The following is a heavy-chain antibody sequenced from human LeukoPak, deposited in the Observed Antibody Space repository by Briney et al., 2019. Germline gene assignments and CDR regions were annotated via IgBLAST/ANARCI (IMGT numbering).Heavy chain of an antibody. J-gene: IGHJ4*02. D-gene: IGHD6-19*01. Sequence: GRSPRLSCAASGFTFSSYAMHWVRQAPGKGLEWVAVISYDGSNKYYADSVKGRFTISRDNAKNSLYLQMNSLRAEDTAVYYCARGGRIAVAGTGYFDYWGQGTLVTVSS. CDR1: GFTFSSYA. V-gene: IGHV3-30-3*01. CDR2: ISYDGSNK. CDR3: ARGGRIAVAGTGYFDY.